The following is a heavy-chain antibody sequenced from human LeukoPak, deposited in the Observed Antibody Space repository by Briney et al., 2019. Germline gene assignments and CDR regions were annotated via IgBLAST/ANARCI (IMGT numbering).Heavy chain of an antibody. V-gene: IGHV4-34*01. CDR3: ARDSTYGDYGMDV. CDR2: INHSGST. J-gene: IGHJ6*02. D-gene: IGHD4-17*01. Sequence: PSETLSLTCAVYGGSFSGYYWSWIRQPPGKGLEWIGEINHSGSTNYNPSLKSRVTISVDTSKNQFSLKLSSVTAADTAVYYCARDSTYGDYGMDVWGQGTTVTVSS. CDR1: GGSFSGYY.